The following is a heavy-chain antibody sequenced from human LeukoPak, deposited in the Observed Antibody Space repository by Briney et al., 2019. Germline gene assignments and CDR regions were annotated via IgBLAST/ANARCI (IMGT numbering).Heavy chain of an antibody. CDR1: GFTFSSYA. CDR2: ISGSGGST. Sequence: QPGGSLRLSRAASGFTFSSYAMSWVRQAPGKGLEWVSAISGSGGSTYYADSVKGRFTISRDNSKNTLYLQMNSLRAEDTAVYYCAKDIVAAPSGWFDPWGQGTLVTVSS. J-gene: IGHJ5*02. V-gene: IGHV3-23*01. CDR3: AKDIVAAPSGWFDP. D-gene: IGHD5-12*01.